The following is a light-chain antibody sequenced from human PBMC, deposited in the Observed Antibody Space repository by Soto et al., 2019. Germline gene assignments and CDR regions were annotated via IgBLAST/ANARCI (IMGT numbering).Light chain of an antibody. CDR3: QQYHTWPPGSGLGYT. Sequence: EIVMTQSPATLSVSPGERATLSCRARQSVSSDLALYQQKPGPAPRLLIYGASTRATGIPARFSGSGSGTVFTLTIRSLQSEDFAVYYCQQYHTWPPGSGLGYTFGQGTKVEIK. CDR1: QSVSSD. CDR2: GAS. J-gene: IGKJ2*01. V-gene: IGKV3-15*01.